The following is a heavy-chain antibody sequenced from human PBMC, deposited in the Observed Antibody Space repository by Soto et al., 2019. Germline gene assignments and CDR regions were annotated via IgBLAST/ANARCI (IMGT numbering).Heavy chain of an antibody. Sequence: QLQLQESGSGLVKPSQTLSLTCAVSGGSISSGGYSWSWIRQPPGKGLEWIGYIYHSGSTYYNPSLKSRVTLSVDSSKTQFSLKLSSVTAADTAVYYCASSHAGAHITAAVHWGQGTLVTVSS. CDR1: GGSISSGGYS. CDR3: ASSHAGAHITAAVH. V-gene: IGHV4-30-2*01. CDR2: IYHSGST. J-gene: IGHJ4*02. D-gene: IGHD6-13*01.